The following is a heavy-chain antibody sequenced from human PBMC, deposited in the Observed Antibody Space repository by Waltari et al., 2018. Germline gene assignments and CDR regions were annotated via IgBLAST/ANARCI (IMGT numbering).Heavy chain of an antibody. J-gene: IGHJ4*02. CDR2: IYYSGST. CDR1: GGSISSSSYY. CDR3: ARLAAAGLYYFDY. Sequence: QLQLQESGPGLVKPSETLSLTCTVSGGSISSSSYYWGWIRQPPGKGLEWIGSIYYSGSTNYNPSLKSRVTISVDTSKNQFSLKLSSVTAADTAVYYCARLAAAGLYYFDYWGQGTLVTVSS. D-gene: IGHD6-13*01. V-gene: IGHV4-39*01.